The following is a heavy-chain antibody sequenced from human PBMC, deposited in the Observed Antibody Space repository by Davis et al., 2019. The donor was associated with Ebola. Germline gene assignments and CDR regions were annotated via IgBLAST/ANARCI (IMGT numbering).Heavy chain of an antibody. D-gene: IGHD3-3*01. CDR1: GDSVSINSAG. V-gene: IGHV6-1*01. CDR2: TYYNSKWYN. CDR3: ARGFLRDGFDI. J-gene: IGHJ3*02. Sequence: HSQTLSLTCAISGDSVSINSAGWNWIRQSPSRGLEWLGRTYYNSKWYNDYAVSVKSRITINPDTSKNQFSLQLNSVTPEDTAVYYCARGFLRDGFDIWGQGTMITVSS.